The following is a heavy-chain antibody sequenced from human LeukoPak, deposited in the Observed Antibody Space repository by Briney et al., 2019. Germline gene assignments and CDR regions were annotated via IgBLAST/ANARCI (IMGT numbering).Heavy chain of an antibody. CDR3: ARLYSSSYYFDY. V-gene: IGHV3-21*01. J-gene: IGHJ4*02. Sequence: GGSLRLSCAASGFTFSSYSMNWVRHAPRQGLEWVSSISSSSSYIYYANSVKGRFTISRDNAKNSLYLQMNSLRAEDTAVYYCARLYSSSYYFDYWGQGTLVTVSS. D-gene: IGHD6-6*01. CDR1: GFTFSSYS. CDR2: ISSSSSYI.